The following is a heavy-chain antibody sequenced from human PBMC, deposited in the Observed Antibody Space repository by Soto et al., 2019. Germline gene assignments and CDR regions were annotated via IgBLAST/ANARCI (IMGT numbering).Heavy chain of an antibody. V-gene: IGHV1-69*01. CDR3: ARGRGYCSGGSCYGDWFDP. J-gene: IGHJ5*02. CDR1: GGTFSSYA. CDR2: IIPIFGTA. Sequence: QVQLVQSGAEVKKPGSSVQVSCKASGGTFSSYAISWVRQAPGQGLEWMGGIIPIFGTANYAQKFQGRVTITADESTSPAYMELSSLRSDDTAVYYCARGRGYCSGGSCYGDWFDPWGQGTLVTVSS. D-gene: IGHD2-15*01.